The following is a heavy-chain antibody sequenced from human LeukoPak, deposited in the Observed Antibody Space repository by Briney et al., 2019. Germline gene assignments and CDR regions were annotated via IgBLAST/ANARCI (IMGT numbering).Heavy chain of an antibody. J-gene: IGHJ4*02. CDR2: VNLQGST. CDR3: AREGGPYRPLDY. Sequence: PSGTLSLTCGVSGGSITNTNYWTWVRQPPGKGLEWIGEVNLQGSTNYNPSLMGRVAISVDTSENLISLQLTSVTAADTAVYYCAREGGPYRPLDYSGQGTLVTVSP. CDR1: GGSITNTNY. V-gene: IGHV4-4*02.